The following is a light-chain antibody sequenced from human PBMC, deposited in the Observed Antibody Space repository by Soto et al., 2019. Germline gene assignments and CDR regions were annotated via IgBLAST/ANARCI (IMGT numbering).Light chain of an antibody. Sequence: QSALTQPRSVSGSPGQSVTISCTGSSSDVGDSNFVSWYQQHPVKAPKLVIYDVSKRPSGVPDRFSGSKSGNTASLTISGLQAEDEADYYCCSYAGNSLWVFGGGTKLTVL. V-gene: IGLV2-11*01. CDR3: CSYAGNSLWV. CDR2: DVS. J-gene: IGLJ3*02. CDR1: SSDVGDSNF.